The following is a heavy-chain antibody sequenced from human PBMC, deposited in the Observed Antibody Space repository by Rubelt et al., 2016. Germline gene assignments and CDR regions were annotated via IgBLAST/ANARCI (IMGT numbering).Heavy chain of an antibody. CDR3: ARLPQNTYYFDY. CDR2: IDPSDSYT. Sequence: WVRQMSGKGLEWMGRIDPSDSYTNYSPSFQGHVTISADKSISTAYLQWSSLKASDTAMYYCARLPQNTYYFDYWGQGALVMVSS. V-gene: IGHV5-10-1*01. J-gene: IGHJ4*02.